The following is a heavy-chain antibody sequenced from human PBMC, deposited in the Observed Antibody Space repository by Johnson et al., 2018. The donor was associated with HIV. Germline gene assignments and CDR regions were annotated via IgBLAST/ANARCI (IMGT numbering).Heavy chain of an antibody. CDR1: GFTFSSYG. D-gene: IGHD1-26*01. CDR2: IRYDGSNK. Sequence: QVQLVESGGGVVQPGGSLRLSCAASGFTFSSYGMHWVRQAPGKGLEWVAFIRYDGSNKYYADSVKGLFTISRDNSKNTLYLQMNSLRAEDTAVYYCAKARGELLGFDAFDIWGQGTMVTVSS. V-gene: IGHV3-30*02. CDR3: AKARGELLGFDAFDI. J-gene: IGHJ3*02.